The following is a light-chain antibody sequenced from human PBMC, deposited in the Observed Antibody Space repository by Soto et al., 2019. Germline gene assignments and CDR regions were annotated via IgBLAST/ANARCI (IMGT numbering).Light chain of an antibody. J-gene: IGLJ2*01. CDR1: SSDVGGYNY. V-gene: IGLV2-14*01. CDR2: DVS. CDR3: SSYTSSSTVV. Sequence: QSAPTQPASVSGSPGQSITISCTGTSSDVGGYNYVSWYQQHPGKAPKLMIYDVSTRPSGVSNRYPGSKSGNTASLTISGLQAEAEADYYCSSYTSSSTVVFGGGTKLTVL.